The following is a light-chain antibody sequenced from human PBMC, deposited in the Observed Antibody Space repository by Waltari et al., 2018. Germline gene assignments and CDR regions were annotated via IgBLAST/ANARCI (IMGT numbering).Light chain of an antibody. V-gene: IGKV3-11*01. Sequence: VLTQSPATLSLSAGERATLSCRASQSVFNYLAWYQQKRGQAPRLRIYDTSKRATGIPARFSGSGSGTDFTLTISNLEADDFALYYCQQGSILPLTFGGGTKVEIK. CDR3: QQGSILPLT. J-gene: IGKJ4*01. CDR1: QSVFNY. CDR2: DTS.